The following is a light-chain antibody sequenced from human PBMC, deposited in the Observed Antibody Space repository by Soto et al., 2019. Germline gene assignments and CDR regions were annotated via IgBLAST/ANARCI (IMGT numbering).Light chain of an antibody. V-gene: IGLV2-14*01. CDR1: SSDVGTYNY. CDR3: SSYSSSSTLEV. Sequence: QSVLIQPASVSGSPGQSITISCTGTSSDVGTYNYVSWYQQHPGKSPKLMIYEVTNRPSGVSNRFSGSKSGNTASLTISGLQAEDEADYFCSSYSSSSTLEVFGTGTKVTVL. CDR2: EVT. J-gene: IGLJ1*01.